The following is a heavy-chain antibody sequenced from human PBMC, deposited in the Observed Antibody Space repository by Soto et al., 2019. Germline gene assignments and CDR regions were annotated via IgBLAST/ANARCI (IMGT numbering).Heavy chain of an antibody. V-gene: IGHV4-31*03. D-gene: IGHD3-3*01. CDR2: IYYSGST. CDR1: GGSISSGGYY. J-gene: IGHJ5*02. Sequence: QVQLQETGPGLVKPSQTLSLTCTVSGGSISSGGYYWSWIRQHPGKGLEWIGYIYYSGSTYYNPSLKSRVTISVDTSKNQFSLNLSSVTAADTAVYYCARGTRRIFGVNWFDPWGQGTLVTVSS. CDR3: ARGTRRIFGVNWFDP.